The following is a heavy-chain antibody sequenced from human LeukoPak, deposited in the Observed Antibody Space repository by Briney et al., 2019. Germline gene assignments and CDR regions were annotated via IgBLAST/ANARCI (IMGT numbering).Heavy chain of an antibody. CDR3: ARAIGYCSSTSCYRDYFDY. CDR2: INWSGGST. CDR1: GFTFDDYG. V-gene: IGHV3-20*04. J-gene: IGHJ4*02. D-gene: IGHD2-2*01. Sequence: PGGSLRLSCAASGFTFDDYGMSWVRQAPGKGLEWVSGINWSGGSTGYADSVKGRFTISRDNAKNSLYLQMNSLRAEDTALYYCARAIGYCSSTSCYRDYFDYWGQGTLVTVSS.